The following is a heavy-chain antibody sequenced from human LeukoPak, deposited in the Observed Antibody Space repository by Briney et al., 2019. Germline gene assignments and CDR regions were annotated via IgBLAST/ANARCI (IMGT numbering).Heavy chain of an antibody. D-gene: IGHD3-22*01. CDR1: GGSISSDSYY. V-gene: IGHV4-30-4*08. J-gene: IGHJ6*03. Sequence: SETLSLTCTVTGGSISSDSYYWSWIRQPPGKGLEWIGYIYYSGSTYYNPSLKSRVTISVDTSKNQFSLKLTSVTAADTAVYYCARDSSGSITKGYLYYYMDVWGKGTTVTVSS. CDR2: IYYSGST. CDR3: ARDSSGSITKGYLYYYMDV.